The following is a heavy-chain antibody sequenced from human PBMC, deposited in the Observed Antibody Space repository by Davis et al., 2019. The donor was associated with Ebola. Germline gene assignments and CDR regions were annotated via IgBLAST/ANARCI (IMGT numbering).Heavy chain of an antibody. CDR2: ISWNSGSL. V-gene: IGHV3-9*01. D-gene: IGHD3-3*01. J-gene: IGHJ6*02. Sequence: SLKTPCPAPGFPFDDYAMHWVGQAPGKGLEWVSGISWNSGSLGYADSVKGRFTISRDNAKNSLYLQMNSLRAEDTALYYCAKDLEWLFMGGMDVWGQGTTVTVSS. CDR1: GFPFDDYA. CDR3: AKDLEWLFMGGMDV.